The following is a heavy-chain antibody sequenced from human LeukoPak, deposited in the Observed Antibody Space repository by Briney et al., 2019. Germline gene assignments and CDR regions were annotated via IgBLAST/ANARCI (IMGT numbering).Heavy chain of an antibody. J-gene: IGHJ4*01. V-gene: IGHV4-39*01. D-gene: IGHD3-10*01. CDR2: IYYSGST. CDR3: ARLDGSGTYYNPPFTY. Sequence: NPSETLSLTCSVSGGSINSHNYYWGWIRQPPGKGLEWIGGIYYSGSTYYNPSLKSPVTIFVDTSKNQFSLKLSSVTAAETAVYYCARLDGSGTYYNPPFTYWGQGTLVTVSP. CDR1: GGSINSHNYY.